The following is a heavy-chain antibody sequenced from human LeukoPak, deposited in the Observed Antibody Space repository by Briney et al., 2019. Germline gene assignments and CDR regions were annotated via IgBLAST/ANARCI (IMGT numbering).Heavy chain of an antibody. D-gene: IGHD3-10*01. J-gene: IGHJ6*03. CDR3: ARLDYFGSGLYYYMDV. CDR2: INPNSGGT. CDR1: GYTFTPYN. V-gene: IGHV1-2*02. Sequence: GASVKVSCKASGYTFTPYNINWVRQAPGQGLEWMGWINPNSGGTNYAQKFQGRVTMTRDTSISTAYMELSSLRSEDTAVYYCARLDYFGSGLYYYMDVWGKGTTVTISS.